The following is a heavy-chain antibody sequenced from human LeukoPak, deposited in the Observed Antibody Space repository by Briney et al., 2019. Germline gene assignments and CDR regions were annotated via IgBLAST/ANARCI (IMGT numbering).Heavy chain of an antibody. J-gene: IGHJ4*02. CDR1: GYIFTDSY. CDR3: ARDWSGYDLGY. V-gene: IGHV1-2*02. Sequence: ASVKVSCKASGYIFTDSYIHWVRQAPGQGLEWMGWINPKSGGTNYAQEFRGRVTMTRDTSISTAYMELSRLRSDDTAVYYCARDWSGYDLGYWGQGTLVTVSS. D-gene: IGHD5-12*01. CDR2: INPKSGGT.